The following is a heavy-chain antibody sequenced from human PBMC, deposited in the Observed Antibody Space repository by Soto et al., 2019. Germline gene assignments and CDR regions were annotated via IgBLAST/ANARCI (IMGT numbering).Heavy chain of an antibody. V-gene: IGHV3-7*03. CDR2: IKTDGSET. J-gene: IGHJ4*02. D-gene: IGHD3-10*01. Sequence: GGSLRLSCAASGFTSSSFWMSWVRQAPGKGLEWVANIKTDGSETHYVDSVKGRFTISRDNPKTSLFLQMNSLRVEDTAVYFCTSDRYPRFYHGSGSYPYYWGQGTPVTVSS. CDR1: GFTSSSFW. CDR3: TSDRYPRFYHGSGSYPYY.